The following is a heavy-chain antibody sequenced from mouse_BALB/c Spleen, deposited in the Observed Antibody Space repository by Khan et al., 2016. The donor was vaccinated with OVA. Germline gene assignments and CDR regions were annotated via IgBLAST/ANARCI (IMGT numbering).Heavy chain of an antibody. D-gene: IGHD2-1*01. CDR1: GFTFSTFA. V-gene: IGHV5-9-3*01. CDR2: ISSDGDYT. Sequence: EVELVESGGGLVKPGGSLKLSCAASGFTFSTFAMSWVRQTPEKRLEWVATISSDGDYTYYPDNVTGRFTISRDNAKNTLYLQMNSLRSEDTAMYYCARSPYGNVAYWGQGTLVTVSA. J-gene: IGHJ3*01. CDR3: ARSPYGNVAY.